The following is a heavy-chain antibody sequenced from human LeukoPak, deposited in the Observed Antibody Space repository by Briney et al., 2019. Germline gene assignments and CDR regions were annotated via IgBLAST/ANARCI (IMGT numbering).Heavy chain of an antibody. CDR1: GFTFTIYA. V-gene: IGHV3-23*01. CDR2: ISGSGGST. CDR3: AKDHSGSYSGSHFDY. D-gene: IGHD1-26*01. J-gene: IGHJ4*02. Sequence: GGSLRLACAAYGFTFTIYAMSWVRQAPGEGLEWVSAISGSGGSTYYAGSVKGRFTIPRNNSQNTLYLQMASLRAEDTAIYYCAKDHSGSYSGSHFDYWGQGTLVTVSS.